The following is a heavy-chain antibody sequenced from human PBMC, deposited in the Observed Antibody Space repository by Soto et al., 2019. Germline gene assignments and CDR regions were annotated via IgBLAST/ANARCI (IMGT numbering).Heavy chain of an antibody. CDR2: IFSDNER. Sequence: ESGPTLVNPTETLALTCTVSGFSLSTGRMGVSWIRQPPGKALEWLAHIFSDNERSYSTSMQGRLTISKDPSGSQVVLSMTNLDPVDTGTYYCVRMNADSYQFYYAMDVWGQGTTVTLSS. D-gene: IGHD4-17*01. CDR1: GFSLSTGRMG. J-gene: IGHJ6*02. CDR3: VRMNADSYQFYYAMDV. V-gene: IGHV2-26*01.